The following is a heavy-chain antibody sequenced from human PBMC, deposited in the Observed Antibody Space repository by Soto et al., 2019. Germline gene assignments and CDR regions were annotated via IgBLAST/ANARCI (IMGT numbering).Heavy chain of an antibody. Sequence: QVQLVQSGAEVKKPGSSVKVSCKASGGIFSTSTFTWMQQAPGEGLEWMGRTIPILDVADYAQDFQGRVTITADKSTSTAYMELTSLTSKDTAVYYCARDSPIGSTYSGYDAIDSWGQGTLVTVSS. CDR1: GGIFSTST. J-gene: IGHJ4*02. CDR3: ARDSPIGSTYSGYDAIDS. CDR2: TIPILDVA. V-gene: IGHV1-69*08. D-gene: IGHD5-12*01.